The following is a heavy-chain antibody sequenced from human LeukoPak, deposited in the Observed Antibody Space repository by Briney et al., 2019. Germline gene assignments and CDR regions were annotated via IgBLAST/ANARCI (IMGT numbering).Heavy chain of an antibody. CDR3: ARVRTTVTTLYYFDY. D-gene: IGHD4-17*01. CDR2: IYSSGST. V-gene: IGHV4-4*07. J-gene: IGHJ4*02. Sequence: SETLSLTCTVSGGSINSYYWSWIRQPAGKGLEWIGRIYSSGSTSYNPSLKSRVTMSVDTSKNQFSLKLSSVTAADTAVYYCARVRTTVTTLYYFDYWGQGTLVTVSS. CDR1: GGSINSYY.